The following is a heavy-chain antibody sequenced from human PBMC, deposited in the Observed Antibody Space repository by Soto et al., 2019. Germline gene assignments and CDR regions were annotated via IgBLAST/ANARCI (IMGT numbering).Heavy chain of an antibody. V-gene: IGHV1-46*01. Sequence: ASVKLSCKASRYTFTNYYMHWVRQAPGQGLEWMGIINPSGGSTTYAQRFQGRFTMTRDTSTSTVYMELSSLRSEDTAVYYCVRDFDILTAYQYYFDYWGQGTLVTVSS. CDR2: INPSGGST. D-gene: IGHD3-9*01. CDR1: RYTFTNYY. J-gene: IGHJ4*02. CDR3: VRDFDILTAYQYYFDY.